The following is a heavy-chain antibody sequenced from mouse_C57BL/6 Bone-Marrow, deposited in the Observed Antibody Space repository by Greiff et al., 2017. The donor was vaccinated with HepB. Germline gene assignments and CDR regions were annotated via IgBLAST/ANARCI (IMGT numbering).Heavy chain of an antibody. Sequence: DVKLVESGGGLVKPGGSLKLSCAASGFTFSSYAMSWVRQTPEKRLEWVATISDGGSYTYYPDNVKGRFTISRDNAKNNLYLQMSHLKSEDTAMYYCARDLPTTGCAYWGQGTLVTVSA. V-gene: IGHV5-4*01. CDR3: ARDLPTTGCAY. CDR2: ISDGGSYT. CDR1: GFTFSSYA. J-gene: IGHJ3*01. D-gene: IGHD2-10*01.